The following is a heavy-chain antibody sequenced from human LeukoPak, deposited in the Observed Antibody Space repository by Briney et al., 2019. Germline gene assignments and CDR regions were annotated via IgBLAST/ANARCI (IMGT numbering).Heavy chain of an antibody. CDR3: XXVLXEDYDILTXYXGRFDY. V-gene: IGHV1-18*01. D-gene: IGHD3-9*01. Sequence: RASVKVSCKASGYTFTSYGISWVRQAPGQGLEWMGWISXYNGNTNYAQKLQGRVTMTTDTSTSTAYMELRSLRSDDTAVYYCXXVLXEDYDILTXYXGRFDYWGQGTLVTVSS. CDR1: GYTFTSYG. CDR2: ISXYNGNT. J-gene: IGHJ4*02.